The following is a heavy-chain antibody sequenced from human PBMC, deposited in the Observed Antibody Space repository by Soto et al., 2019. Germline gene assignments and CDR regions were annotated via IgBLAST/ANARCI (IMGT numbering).Heavy chain of an antibody. D-gene: IGHD6-19*01. J-gene: IGHJ4*02. CDR3: ARPKGTYSSGYYYFDF. CDR1: GGTFSTYA. V-gene: IGHV1-69*01. CDR2: IIPLFGTA. Sequence: QVQLEQSGAEVKQPGSSVRVSCKTSGGTFSTYAINWVRQAPGQGLEWMGAIIPLFGTADYSQKFQGRVTITADESTSTAYMVLSSLRSDDTAVYFCARPKGTYSSGYYYFDFWGQGTLVTVSS.